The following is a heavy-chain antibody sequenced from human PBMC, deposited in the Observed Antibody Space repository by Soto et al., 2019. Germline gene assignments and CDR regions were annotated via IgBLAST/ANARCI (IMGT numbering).Heavy chain of an antibody. Sequence: SETLSLTCAVSGGSISNGGYSWSWIRQPPGKGLEWIGYIYHSGSTYYNPSLKSRVTISVDTSKNQFSLKLSSVTAADTAVYYCARHLTYCSAGSCYSDFPYYGMDGWGQGTTVTVSS. CDR2: IYHSGST. V-gene: IGHV4-30-2*01. CDR3: ARHLTYCSAGSCYSDFPYYGMDG. J-gene: IGHJ6*02. CDR1: GGSISNGGYS. D-gene: IGHD2-15*01.